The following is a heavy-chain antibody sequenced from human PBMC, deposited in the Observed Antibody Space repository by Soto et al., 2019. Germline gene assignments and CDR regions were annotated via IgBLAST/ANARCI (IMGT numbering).Heavy chain of an antibody. D-gene: IGHD2-15*01. J-gene: IGHJ4*02. CDR3: ARGGYSSGGSCYPLFDY. CDR2: IYYSGST. CDR1: GGSISSGGYY. V-gene: IGHV4-31*03. Sequence: QVQLQESGPGLVKPSQTLSLTCTVSGGSISSGGYYWSWIRQHPGKGLEWIGYIYYSGSTYYNPSLKSRVTISVDTSKNQFSLKLSSVTAADTAVYYCARGGYSSGGSCYPLFDYWGQGTLVTVSS.